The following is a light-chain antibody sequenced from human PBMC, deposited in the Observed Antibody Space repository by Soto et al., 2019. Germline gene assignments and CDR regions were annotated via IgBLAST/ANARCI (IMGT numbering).Light chain of an antibody. CDR1: QSVXSTY. V-gene: IGKV3-20*01. CDR2: TAS. J-gene: IGKJ4*02. CDR3: QQYRSAPLT. Sequence: IMLKQCPGTLSLSPGESATLSCRASQSVXSTYLAGYKQKPGQAPRLLXHTASSRATGIPDRLSGSGSGTDFTLPISRLDPEDFAVYYCQQYRSAPLTFGGGTKVDIK.